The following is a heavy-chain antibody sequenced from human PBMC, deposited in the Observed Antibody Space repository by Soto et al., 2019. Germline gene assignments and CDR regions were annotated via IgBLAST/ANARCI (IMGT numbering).Heavy chain of an antibody. CDR2: ISGSGGST. J-gene: IGHJ4*02. V-gene: IGHV3-23*01. CDR1: GFTFSSYA. Sequence: EVQLLESGGGLVQPGGSLRLSCAASGFTFSSYAMSWVRQAPGKGLEWVSAISGSGGSTYYADSVKGRFTISRDNSKNTLFRQRNSRGAEDTAVYYCAKSEGYCSGGSCSAPNHYCGQGTLVTVSS. CDR3: AKSEGYCSGGSCSAPNHY. D-gene: IGHD2-15*01.